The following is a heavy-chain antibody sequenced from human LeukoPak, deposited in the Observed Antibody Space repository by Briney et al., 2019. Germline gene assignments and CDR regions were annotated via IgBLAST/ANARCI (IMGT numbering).Heavy chain of an antibody. D-gene: IGHD3-10*01. CDR3: ARDLRGSGKTSDPLRY. V-gene: IGHV3-33*01. Sequence: PGRSLRLSCAASGFTFSSYGMHWVRQAPGKGLEWVSLIWYDGSNKYYADSVKGRFTISRDNAKNSLYLQMNSLRAEDTAVYYCARDLRGSGKTSDPLRYWGQGTLVTVSS. CDR1: GFTFSSYG. J-gene: IGHJ4*02. CDR2: IWYDGSNK.